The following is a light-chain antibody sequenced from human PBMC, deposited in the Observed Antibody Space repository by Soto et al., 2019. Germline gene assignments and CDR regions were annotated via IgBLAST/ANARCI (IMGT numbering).Light chain of an antibody. CDR3: QSYDSSLSGLYV. Sequence: QSMLTQPPSVSGAPGQRITISCTGGSSNIGAGYDVHWYRQLPGTAPKLLIFADTKRPSGVPDRFSGSKSGTSASLAITGLQAEDEADYYCQSYDSSLSGLYVFGTGTKGTV. CDR1: SSNIGAGYD. CDR2: ADT. J-gene: IGLJ1*01. V-gene: IGLV1-40*01.